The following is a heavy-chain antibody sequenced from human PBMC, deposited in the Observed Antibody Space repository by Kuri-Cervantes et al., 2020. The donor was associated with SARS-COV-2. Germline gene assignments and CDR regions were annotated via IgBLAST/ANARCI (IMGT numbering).Heavy chain of an antibody. J-gene: IGHJ6*02. D-gene: IGHD2-21*02. CDR1: GGTFSSYT. Sequence: PVKVSCKASGGTFSSYTISWVRQAPGQGLEWMGRIIPILGIANDAQKFQGRVTITADKSTSTAHMELSSLRSEDTAVYYCAADMAYCGGDCYSNCYYYYGMDVWGQGTTVTVSS. CDR2: IIPILGIA. CDR3: AADMAYCGGDCYSNCYYYYGMDV. V-gene: IGHV1-69*02.